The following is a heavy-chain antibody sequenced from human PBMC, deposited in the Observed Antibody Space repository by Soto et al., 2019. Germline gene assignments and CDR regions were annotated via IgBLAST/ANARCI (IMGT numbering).Heavy chain of an antibody. D-gene: IGHD6-19*01. Sequence: ASVKVSCKVSGYTLNDLSIHWVRQAPGKGLEWMGGLDPEDGETIYAQKFQGRVTMTEDTSTDTAYMELSSLRSEDTAVYYCATEGTSGWYLDYWGQGTLVTVSS. CDR2: LDPEDGET. V-gene: IGHV1-24*01. CDR1: GYTLNDLS. J-gene: IGHJ4*02. CDR3: ATEGTSGWYLDY.